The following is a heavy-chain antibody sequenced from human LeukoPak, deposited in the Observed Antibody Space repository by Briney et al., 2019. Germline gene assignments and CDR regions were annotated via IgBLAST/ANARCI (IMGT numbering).Heavy chain of an antibody. CDR1: GGSISSGGHS. Sequence: SETLSLTCAVSGGSISSGGHSWSWIRQPPGKGLEWIGYISYSGSTYYNPSLKSRVTISVDTSKNQFSLKLSSVAAADTAVYYCARGKRCSGGSCYSGRIFDYWGQGTLVTVSS. J-gene: IGHJ4*02. CDR3: ARGKRCSGGSCYSGRIFDY. V-gene: IGHV4-30-4*07. CDR2: ISYSGST. D-gene: IGHD2-15*01.